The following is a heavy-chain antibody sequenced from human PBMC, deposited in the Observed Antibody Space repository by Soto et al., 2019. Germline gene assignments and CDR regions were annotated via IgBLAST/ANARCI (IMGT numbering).Heavy chain of an antibody. J-gene: IGHJ1*01. CDR1: GFTFSSYA. CDR2: ISGSGATT. Sequence: EVQLLESGGGLVQPGGSLRLSCAASGFTFSSYATSWVRQAPGKGLEWVSAISGSGATTYYPDSVKGRFTISRDNSKNTLYLQMNSLRAEDTAVYYCAKEGLYCTSTSCYGSGYFQHWGQGTLVTVSS. D-gene: IGHD2-2*01. CDR3: AKEGLYCTSTSCYGSGYFQH. V-gene: IGHV3-23*01.